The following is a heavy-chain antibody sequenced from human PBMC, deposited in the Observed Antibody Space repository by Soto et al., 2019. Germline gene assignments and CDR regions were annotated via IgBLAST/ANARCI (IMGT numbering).Heavy chain of an antibody. CDR2: ISGSGGST. J-gene: IGHJ3*02. CDR3: AKGFPYYYDSSGYSAPGAFDI. D-gene: IGHD3-22*01. CDR1: GFTFSSYA. V-gene: IGHV3-23*01. Sequence: RGSLRLSCAASGFTFSSYAMSWVRQAPGKGLEWVSAISGSGGSTYYADSVKGRFTISRDNSKNTLYLQMNSLRAEDTAVYYCAKGFPYYYDSSGYSAPGAFDIWGQGTMVTVSS.